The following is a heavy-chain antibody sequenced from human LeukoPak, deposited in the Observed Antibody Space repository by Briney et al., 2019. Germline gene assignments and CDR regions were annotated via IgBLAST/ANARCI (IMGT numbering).Heavy chain of an antibody. CDR3: ASQSSWGTFFDY. J-gene: IGHJ4*02. Sequence: SVKVSCKASGGTFSSYAISWVRQAPGQGLEWMGGIIPIFGTANYAQKFQGRVTITTDESTSTAYMELSSLRSEDTAVYYWASQSSWGTFFDYWGQGTLVTVSS. CDR2: IIPIFGTA. D-gene: IGHD6-13*01. V-gene: IGHV1-69*05. CDR1: GGTFSSYA.